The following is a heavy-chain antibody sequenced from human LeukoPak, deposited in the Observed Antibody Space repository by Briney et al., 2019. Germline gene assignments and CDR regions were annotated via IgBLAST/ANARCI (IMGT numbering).Heavy chain of an antibody. CDR2: ISWNSGSI. Sequence: GGSLRLSCAASGFTFSSYSMNWVRQAPGKGLEWVSGISWNSGSIGYADSVKGRFTISRDNAKNSLYLQMNSLRAEDMALYYCAKDTTGTRVGAFDIWGQGTMVTVSS. CDR3: AKDTTGTRVGAFDI. V-gene: IGHV3-9*03. D-gene: IGHD1-7*01. J-gene: IGHJ3*02. CDR1: GFTFSSYS.